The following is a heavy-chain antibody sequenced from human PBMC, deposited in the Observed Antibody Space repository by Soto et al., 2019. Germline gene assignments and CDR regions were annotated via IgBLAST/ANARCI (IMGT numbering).Heavy chain of an antibody. V-gene: IGHV4-4*02. CDR3: AVGIGYCSSTSCPENWFDP. CDR1: SGSISSSNW. D-gene: IGHD2-2*01. Sequence: QVQLQESGPGLVKPSGTLSLTCAVSSGSISSSNWWSWVRQPPGKGLGWIGEIYHSGSTNYNPSLKSRVTISVDKSKNQFSLKLSSVTAADTAVYYCAVGIGYCSSTSCPENWFDPWGQGTLVTVSS. J-gene: IGHJ5*02. CDR2: IYHSGST.